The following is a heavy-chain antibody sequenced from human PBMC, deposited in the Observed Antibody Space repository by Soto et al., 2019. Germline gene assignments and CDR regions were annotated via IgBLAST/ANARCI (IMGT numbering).Heavy chain of an antibody. J-gene: IGHJ4*02. CDR1: GFISSNYG. CDR3: AKEGGASYVQPGHYDY. V-gene: IGHV3-30*18. D-gene: IGHD1-26*01. Sequence: QVQLVESGGGMVQPGRSLRLSCAASGFISSNYGMHWVRQAPGKGLEWVAVISYDGTNKYYADSVKGRFTISRDNSKNTLYLQMNSLRAEDTAVYYCAKEGGASYVQPGHYDYWGQGTLVTVSS. CDR2: ISYDGTNK.